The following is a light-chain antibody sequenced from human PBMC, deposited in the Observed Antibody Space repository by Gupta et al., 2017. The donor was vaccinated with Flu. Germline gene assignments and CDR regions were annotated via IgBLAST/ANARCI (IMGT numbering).Light chain of an antibody. CDR1: QSVSSSY. V-gene: IGKV3-20*01. J-gene: IGKJ4*01. CDR3: LQEGSSLLT. Sequence: EIVLTQSPGTLSLSPGERATLSCRASQSVSSSYLAWYQQKPGQAPRLLIYGASSRATGIPDMFSGSGSGTDFTLTISRLEPEDFAVYYCLQEGSSLLTFGGGTKVEIK. CDR2: GAS.